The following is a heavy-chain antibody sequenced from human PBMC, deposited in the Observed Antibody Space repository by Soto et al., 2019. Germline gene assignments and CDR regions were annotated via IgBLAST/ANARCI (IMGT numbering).Heavy chain of an antibody. CDR2: IRSKAYGGTT. J-gene: IGHJ6*03. D-gene: IGHD2-2*01. V-gene: IGHV3-49*03. CDR3: TRGSGDVVVPATSEDYYYMDV. CDR1: GFTFGDYA. Sequence: GGSLRLSCTASGFTFGDYAMSWFRQAPGKGLEWVGFIRSKAYGGTTEYAASVKGRFTISRDDSKSIAYLQMNSLKTEDTAVYYCTRGSGDVVVPATSEDYYYMDVWGKGTTVTVSS.